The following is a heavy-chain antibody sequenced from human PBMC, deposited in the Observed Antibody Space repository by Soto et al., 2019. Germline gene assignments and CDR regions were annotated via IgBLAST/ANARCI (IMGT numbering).Heavy chain of an antibody. Sequence: QVQLVQSGAEVKKPGSSVKVSCKASGGTFSSYTISWVRQAPGQGLEWMGRIIPILGIANYAQKFQGRGTITADKSTSKAYMELSSLRSEDTAVYYCARDRTYYDFWSGYLGAFDLWGRGTLVTVSS. V-gene: IGHV1-69*08. J-gene: IGHJ2*01. CDR2: IIPILGIA. CDR1: GGTFSSYT. D-gene: IGHD3-3*01. CDR3: ARDRTYYDFWSGYLGAFDL.